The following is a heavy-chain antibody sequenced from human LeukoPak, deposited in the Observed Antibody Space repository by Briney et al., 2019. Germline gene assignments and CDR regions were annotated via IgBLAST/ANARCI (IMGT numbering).Heavy chain of an antibody. V-gene: IGHV3-9*01. CDR1: GFTFDDYA. D-gene: IGHD3-10*02. CDR3: AELGITMIGGV. J-gene: IGHJ6*04. Sequence: GGSLRLSCAASGFTFDDYAMHRVRQAPGKGPEWVSGISWNSGSIGYADSVKGRFTISRDNAKNSLYLQMNSLRAEDTAVYYCAELGITMIGGVWGKGTTVTISS. CDR2: ISWNSGSI.